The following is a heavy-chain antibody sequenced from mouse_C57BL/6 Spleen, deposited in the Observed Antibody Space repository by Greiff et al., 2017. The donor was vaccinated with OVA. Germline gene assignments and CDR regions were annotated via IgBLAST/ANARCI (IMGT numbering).Heavy chain of an antibody. CDR1: GFTFSSYG. CDR2: ISSGGSYT. J-gene: IGHJ1*03. V-gene: IGHV5-6*01. Sequence: EVQLVESGGDLVKPGGSLKLSCAASGFTFSSYGMSWVRQTPDKRLEWVATISSGGSYTYYPDSVKGRFTISRDNAKNTLYLQMSRLKSEDTAMYYYSRPPISTVVAPSYWYIDDWGKGTTVTVSS. CDR3: SRPPISTVVAPSYWYIDD. D-gene: IGHD1-1*01.